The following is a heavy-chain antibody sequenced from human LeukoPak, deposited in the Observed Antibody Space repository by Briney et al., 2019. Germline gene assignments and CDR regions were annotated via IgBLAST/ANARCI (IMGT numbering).Heavy chain of an antibody. CDR1: GGSISSYY. D-gene: IGHD6-19*01. Sequence: PSETLPLTCTVSGGSISSYYWSWIRQPPGKGLEWIGYIYYSGSTNYNPSLKSRVTISVDTSKNQFSLKLSSVTAADTAVYYCARAAVAGIVDYWGQGTLVTVSS. CDR2: IYYSGST. J-gene: IGHJ4*02. CDR3: ARAAVAGIVDY. V-gene: IGHV4-59*01.